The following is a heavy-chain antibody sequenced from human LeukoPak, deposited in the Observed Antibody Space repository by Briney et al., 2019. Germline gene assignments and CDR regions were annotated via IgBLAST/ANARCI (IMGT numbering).Heavy chain of an antibody. CDR1: GFTFDDYA. J-gene: IGHJ4*02. V-gene: IGHV3-20*04. Sequence: GGSLRLSCAASGFTFDDYAMMWVRQVPGKGLAWVSGINWDGGSTDYADSVKGRFTISRDNAKNSLYLQMNSLRAEDTAVYYCARALVGATLDYWGQGTLVTVSS. CDR3: ARALVGATLDY. D-gene: IGHD1-26*01. CDR2: INWDGGST.